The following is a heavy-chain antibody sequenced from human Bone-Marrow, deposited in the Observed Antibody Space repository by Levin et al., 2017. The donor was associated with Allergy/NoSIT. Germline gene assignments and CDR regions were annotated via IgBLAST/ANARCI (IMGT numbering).Heavy chain of an antibody. D-gene: IGHD1-1*01. CDR2: ISYDGSNK. CDR3: AKVPWTRGAYYYYYDMDV. Sequence: GGSLRLSCAASGFSFRSHGMHWVRQAPGKGLEWVAVISYDGSNKYYVDSVKGRFAISRDNSKNTLYLQMNSLRDEDTAVYYCAKVPWTRGAYYYYYDMDVWGQGTTVTVSS. V-gene: IGHV3-30*18. J-gene: IGHJ6*02. CDR1: GFSFRSHG.